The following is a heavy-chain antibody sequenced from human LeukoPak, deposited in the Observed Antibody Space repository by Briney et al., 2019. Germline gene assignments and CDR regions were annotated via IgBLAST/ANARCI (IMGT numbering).Heavy chain of an antibody. CDR1: GGSISSSSYY. CDR3: ARDFGGGYSGYDGGY. J-gene: IGHJ4*02. CDR2: IYYSGST. D-gene: IGHD5-12*01. Sequence: SETLSLTCTVSGGSISSSSYYWGWIRQPPGKGLEWIGSIYYSGSTYYNPSLESRVTISVDTSKNQFSLKLSSVTAADTAVYYCARDFGGGYSGYDGGYWGQGTLVTVSS. V-gene: IGHV4-39*07.